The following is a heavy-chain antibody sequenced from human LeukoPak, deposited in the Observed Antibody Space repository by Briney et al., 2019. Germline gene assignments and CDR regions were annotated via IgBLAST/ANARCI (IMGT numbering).Heavy chain of an antibody. Sequence: GGSLRLSCAASGFTVSNNYMSWVRQAPGKGLEWVSVIYNGGSTYYADSVMGRFTVSRDNSKNTLYLQMNSLRDEDTAVYYCARGIGGSYFDCWGQGTLVTVSS. CDR2: IYNGGST. J-gene: IGHJ4*02. D-gene: IGHD1-26*01. V-gene: IGHV3-66*01. CDR3: ARGIGGSYFDC. CDR1: GFTVSNNY.